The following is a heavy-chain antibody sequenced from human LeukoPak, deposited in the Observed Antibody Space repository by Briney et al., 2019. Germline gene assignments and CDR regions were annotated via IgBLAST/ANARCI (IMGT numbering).Heavy chain of an antibody. CDR2: INPNSGGT. Sequence: GASVKASCKASGYTFTGYYMHWVRQAPGQGLEWMGWINPNSGGTNYAQKFQGRVTMSRDTSISTAYMELSRLRSDDTAVYYCARGTYSSGWFFDYWGQGTLVTVSS. V-gene: IGHV1-2*02. J-gene: IGHJ4*02. CDR1: GYTFTGYY. D-gene: IGHD6-19*01. CDR3: ARGTYSSGWFFDY.